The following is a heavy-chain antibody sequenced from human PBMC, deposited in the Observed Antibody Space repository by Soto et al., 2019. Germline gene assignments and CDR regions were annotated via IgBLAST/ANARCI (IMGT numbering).Heavy chain of an antibody. D-gene: IGHD6-13*01. CDR3: ASLGIAAAASRNWFDP. CDR1: GFTFSSYS. V-gene: IGHV3-21*01. Sequence: PGGSLRLSCAASGFTFSSYSMNWVRQAPGKGLEWVSSISSSSSYIYYADSVKGRFTISRDNAKNSLYLQMNSLRAEDTAVYYCASLGIAAAASRNWFDPWGQGTLVTVSS. CDR2: ISSSSSYI. J-gene: IGHJ5*02.